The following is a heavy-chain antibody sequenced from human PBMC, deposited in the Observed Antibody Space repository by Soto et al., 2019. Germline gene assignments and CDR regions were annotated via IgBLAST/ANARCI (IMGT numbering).Heavy chain of an antibody. CDR3: AREVYSSSSVPNWFDP. CDR2: ISSSGSTI. D-gene: IGHD6-6*01. CDR1: GFTFSSYE. Sequence: EVQLVESGGGLVQPGGSLRLSCAASGFTFSSYEMNWVRQAPGKGLEWVSYISSSGSTIYYADSVKGRFTISRDNAKNSLYLQMNSLRAEDTAVYYCAREVYSSSSVPNWFDPWGQGTLVTVSS. J-gene: IGHJ5*02. V-gene: IGHV3-48*03.